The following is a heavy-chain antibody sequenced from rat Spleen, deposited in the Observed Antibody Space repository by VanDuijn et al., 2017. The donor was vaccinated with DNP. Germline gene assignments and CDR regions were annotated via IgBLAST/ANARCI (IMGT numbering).Heavy chain of an antibody. CDR2: MSYDGGSS. J-gene: IGHJ2*01. V-gene: IGHV5-20*01. Sequence: EVQLVESGGGLVQPGRSLKLSCAASGFTFSNYYMAWVRQAPKKGLEWVATMSYDGGSSYYRDSVKGRFTISRDNGESSLYLQMNSLRSEDTATYYCTTVGADFDYWGQGVMVTVSS. D-gene: IGHD5-1*01. CDR3: TTVGADFDY. CDR1: GFTFSNYY.